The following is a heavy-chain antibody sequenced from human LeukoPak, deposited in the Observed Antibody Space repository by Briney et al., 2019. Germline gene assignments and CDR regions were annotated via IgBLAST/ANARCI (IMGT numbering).Heavy chain of an antibody. D-gene: IGHD4-23*01. Sequence: GGSLRLSCAASGFNFNSYGLHWVRQAPGKGLEWVAFIRYDGSNKYYADSVKGRFTISRDNSKNTLYLQMNSLRAEDTAVYYCAKDSIYGANSYYYYYMDVWGKGTTVTVSS. J-gene: IGHJ6*03. CDR3: AKDSIYGANSYYYYYMDV. V-gene: IGHV3-30*02. CDR2: IRYDGSNK. CDR1: GFNFNSYG.